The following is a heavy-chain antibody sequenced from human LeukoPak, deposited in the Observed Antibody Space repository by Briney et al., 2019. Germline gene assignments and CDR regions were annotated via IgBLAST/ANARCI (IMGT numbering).Heavy chain of an antibody. V-gene: IGHV3-74*01. CDR2: INSDGSSA. J-gene: IGHJ4*02. CDR1: GFTFSSYW. D-gene: IGHD6-13*01. Sequence: GGSLRLSCAASGFTFSSYWMHWVRQAPGKGLVWVSRINSDGSSATYADSVKGRFTISRDNAKNTLYLQMNSLRAEDTAVYYCARDPARIAAAGPLVVYWGQGTLVTVSS. CDR3: ARDPARIAAAGPLVVY.